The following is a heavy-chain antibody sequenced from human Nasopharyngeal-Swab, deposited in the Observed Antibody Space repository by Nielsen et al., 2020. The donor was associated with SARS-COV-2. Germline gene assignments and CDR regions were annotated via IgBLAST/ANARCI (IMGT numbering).Heavy chain of an antibody. J-gene: IGHJ6*02. CDR2: IIPIFGTA. V-gene: IGHV1-69*01. CDR3: ARSRARIQYDFWSGYYYYGMDV. Sequence: WVRQAPGQGLEWMGGIIPIFGTANYAQKFQGRVTITADESTSTAYMGLSSLRSEDTAVYYCARSRARIQYDFWSGYYYYGMDVWGQGATVTVSS. D-gene: IGHD3-3*01.